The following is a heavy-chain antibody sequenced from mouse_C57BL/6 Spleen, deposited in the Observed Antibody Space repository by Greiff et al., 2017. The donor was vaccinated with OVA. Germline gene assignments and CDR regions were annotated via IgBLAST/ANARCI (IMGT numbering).Heavy chain of an antibody. V-gene: IGHV1-15*01. CDR3: TRSWVRTGHYYAMDY. CDR1: GYTFTDYE. J-gene: IGHJ4*01. CDR2: IDPETGGT. Sequence: QVQLQQSGAELVRPGASVTLSCKASGYTFTDYEMHWVQQTPVHGLEWIGAIDPETGGTAYNQKFKGKAILTADKSSSTAYMELSSLTSEDAAGYYGTRSWVRTGHYYAMDYWGQGTSVTVSS. D-gene: IGHD4-1*01.